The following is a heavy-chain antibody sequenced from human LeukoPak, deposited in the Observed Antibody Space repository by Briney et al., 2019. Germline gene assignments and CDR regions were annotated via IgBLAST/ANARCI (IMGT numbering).Heavy chain of an antibody. CDR3: ARHPIYSRAFFDY. CDR1: GYSFTSYW. CDR2: IDPSDSYT. D-gene: IGHD6-19*01. Sequence: GESLKISCKGSGYSFTSYWISWVRQMPGKGLAWMGRIDPSDSYTNYSPSFQGHVTISADKSISIAYLQWSSLKASDTAMFYCARHPIYSRAFFDYWGQGTLVTVSS. J-gene: IGHJ4*02. V-gene: IGHV5-10-1*01.